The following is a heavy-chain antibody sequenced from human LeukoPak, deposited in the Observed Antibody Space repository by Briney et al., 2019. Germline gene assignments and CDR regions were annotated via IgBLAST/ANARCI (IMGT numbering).Heavy chain of an antibody. J-gene: IGHJ4*02. CDR1: GDSIRNYY. Sequence: PSETLSLTCTVSGDSIRNYYWSWIRQPPGKGLEWIGYIYHSGNTNYNPSLKSRLTMSIDTSNNQFSLKLNSVTAADTAVYFCARGNYGSGSYYVVQFDYWGQGVLVSVSS. CDR2: IYHSGNT. D-gene: IGHD3-10*01. V-gene: IGHV4-59*01. CDR3: ARGNYGSGSYYVVQFDY.